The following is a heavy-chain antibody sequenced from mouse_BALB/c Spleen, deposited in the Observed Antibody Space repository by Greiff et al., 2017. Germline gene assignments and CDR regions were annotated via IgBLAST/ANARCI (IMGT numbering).Heavy chain of an antibody. D-gene: IGHD1-1*01. Sequence: VQLQQSGPELVKPGASVKISCKASGYTFTDYNMHWVKQSHGKSLEWIGYIYPYNGGTGYNQKFKSKATLTVDNSSSTAYMELRSLTSEDSAVYYCARAHYGSSNWYFDVWGAGTTVTVSS. CDR2: IYPYNGGT. J-gene: IGHJ1*01. CDR1: GYTFTDYN. V-gene: IGHV1S29*02. CDR3: ARAHYGSSNWYFDV.